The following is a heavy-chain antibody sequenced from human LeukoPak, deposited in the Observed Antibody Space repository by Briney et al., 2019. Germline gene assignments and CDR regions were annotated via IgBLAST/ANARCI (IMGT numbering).Heavy chain of an antibody. CDR2: ITESGGST. D-gene: IGHD3-10*01. J-gene: IGHJ4*02. V-gene: IGHV3-23*01. CDR3: AKVRGGYFDY. Sequence: GGSLRLSCAASRFTFNSFAFNSYAMSWVRQAPGKGLEWVSGITESGGSTFYADSVKGRFTISRDNSKNTLYLQMNSLRAEDTAVYYCAKVRGGYFDYWGQGTLVTVSS. CDR1: RFTFNSFAFNSYA.